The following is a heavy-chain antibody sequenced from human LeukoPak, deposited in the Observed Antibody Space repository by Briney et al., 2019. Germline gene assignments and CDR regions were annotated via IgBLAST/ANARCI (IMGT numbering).Heavy chain of an antibody. CDR1: GFTFSSYA. Sequence: PGGSLRLSCAASGFTFSSYAMHWVRQAPGKGLEWVAVISYDGSNKYYADSVKGRFTISRDNFKNTLYLQMNSLRAEDTAVYYCARDMWYYDSSGFYFDYWGQGTLVTVSS. D-gene: IGHD3-22*01. CDR2: ISYDGSNK. V-gene: IGHV3-30-3*01. CDR3: ARDMWYYDSSGFYFDY. J-gene: IGHJ4*02.